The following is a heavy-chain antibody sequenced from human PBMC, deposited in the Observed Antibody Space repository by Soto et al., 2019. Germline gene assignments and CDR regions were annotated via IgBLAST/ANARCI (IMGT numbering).Heavy chain of an antibody. Sequence: SVKVSCKASGGTFSSYAISWVRQAPGQRLKWMGRIIPIIGTANYAQKKKGRVTITADESTSTAYMELSSLRSEDTAVYYCARGYYDSSGYYYEYFQHWGQGTLVTVSS. J-gene: IGHJ1*01. CDR2: IIPIIGTA. D-gene: IGHD3-22*01. CDR3: ARGYYDSSGYYYEYFQH. CDR1: GGTFSSYA. V-gene: IGHV1-69*11.